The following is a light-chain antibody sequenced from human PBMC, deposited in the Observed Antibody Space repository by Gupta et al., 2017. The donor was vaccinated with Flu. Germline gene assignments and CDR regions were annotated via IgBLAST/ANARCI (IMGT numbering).Light chain of an antibody. CDR3: MQDSSWPWA. CDR1: QCLVNSDVNTY. V-gene: IGKV2-30*01. CDR2: HAS. Sequence: TPVSPATSSRRSSQCLVNSDVNTYLDWFQQRPGQAPKRLIYHASHRECGVPDRFSGSGSGTDFTLTISRVQAEDFGVYYCMQDSSWPWAFGGGTKVEIK. J-gene: IGKJ4*02.